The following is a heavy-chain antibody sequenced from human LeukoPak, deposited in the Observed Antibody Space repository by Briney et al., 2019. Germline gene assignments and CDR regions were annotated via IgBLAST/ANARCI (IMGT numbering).Heavy chain of an antibody. V-gene: IGHV3-23*01. CDR1: GFTFTNYA. J-gene: IGHJ4*02. CDR2: LSGSGGST. Sequence: GGSLRLSCAASGFTFTNYAMSWVRQAPGKGLEWVSALSGSGGSTYYTDSVEGRFTISSDNSKNTLYLQMNGLRAEDTALYYCAKGYDYSNIFDFWGQGTLVTVSS. D-gene: IGHD4-11*01. CDR3: AKGYDYSNIFDF.